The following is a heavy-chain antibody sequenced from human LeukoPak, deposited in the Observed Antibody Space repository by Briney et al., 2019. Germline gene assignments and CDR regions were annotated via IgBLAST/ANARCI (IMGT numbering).Heavy chain of an antibody. CDR3: ARSPMYYYDGTGYGGWYFDY. D-gene: IGHD3-22*01. CDR2: INSEGSFT. Sequence: GGSLRLSCAASRYTFSVATRFVLSNYWQRWVRQAPQEAVVWVSPINSEGSFTECAASVKGRFTISRDNAKNTLYLQMNSLRAEDTAVYYCARSPMYYYDGTGYGGWYFDYWGQGTLVTASS. CDR1: RYTFSVATRFVLSNYW. J-gene: IGHJ4*02. V-gene: IGHV3-74*03.